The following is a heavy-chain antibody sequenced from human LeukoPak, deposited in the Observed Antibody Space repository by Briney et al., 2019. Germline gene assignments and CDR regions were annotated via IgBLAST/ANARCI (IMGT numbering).Heavy chain of an antibody. CDR1: GLTFSSYA. J-gene: IGHJ5*02. CDR3: ARVVGNVGYGNWFDP. Sequence: GGSLRLSCAASGLTFSSYAMHWVRQAPGKGLEYVSAISSNGGSTYYANSVKGRFTISRDNSKNTLYLQMGSLRAEDMAVYYCARVVGNVGYGNWFDPWGQGTLVTVSS. V-gene: IGHV3-64*01. CDR2: ISSNGGST. D-gene: IGHD5-12*01.